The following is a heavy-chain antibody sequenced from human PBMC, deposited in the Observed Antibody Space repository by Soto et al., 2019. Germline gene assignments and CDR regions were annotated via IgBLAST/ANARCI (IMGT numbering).Heavy chain of an antibody. D-gene: IGHD1-7*01. CDR1: GFTFSSYW. Sequence: EVQLVESGGGLVQPGGSLRLSCAASGFTFSSYWMSWVRQAPGKGLEWVANIKQDGSEKYYVDSVKGRFTISRDNAKNALYLQMNGLRAEDTAVYYCAGGLGGKWNYFPGYWGQGTLVTVSS. J-gene: IGHJ4*02. CDR2: IKQDGSEK. V-gene: IGHV3-7*01. CDR3: AGGLGGKWNYFPGY.